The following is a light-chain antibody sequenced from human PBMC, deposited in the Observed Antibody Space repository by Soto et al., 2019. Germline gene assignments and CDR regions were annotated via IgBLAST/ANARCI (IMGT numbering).Light chain of an antibody. CDR3: QQCHSCICT. Sequence: DIQMTQSPSTLSASVGDRVTFTCRASPNISRWLAWYQQKPGKATSLLIFDASSLESGVPSRFSGSGSGTEVILTIDSLQPDGFGTYYCQQCHSCICTFGPGTTVDI. CDR1: PNISRW. J-gene: IGKJ3*01. V-gene: IGKV1-5*01. CDR2: DAS.